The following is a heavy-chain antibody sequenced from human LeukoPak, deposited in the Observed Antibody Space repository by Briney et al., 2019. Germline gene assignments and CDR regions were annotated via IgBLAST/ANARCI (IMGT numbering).Heavy chain of an antibody. V-gene: IGHV1-2*02. CDR2: INPNSGGT. Sequence: GASVKVSCKASGYTFTGYYMHWVRQAPGQGLEWMGWINPNSGGTNYAQKFQGRVTMTRDTSISTAYMELSRLRSDDTAMYYCARRPNGDYDGVCWFDPWGQGTLVTVSS. D-gene: IGHD4-17*01. J-gene: IGHJ5*02. CDR1: GYTFTGYY. CDR3: ARRPNGDYDGVCWFDP.